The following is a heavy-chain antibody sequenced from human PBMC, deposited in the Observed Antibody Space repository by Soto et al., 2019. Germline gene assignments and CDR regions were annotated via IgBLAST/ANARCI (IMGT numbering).Heavy chain of an antibody. J-gene: IGHJ4*02. D-gene: IGHD2-15*01. CDR3: ARDSVAFFDS. CDR1: DGSVSSGSYY. Sequence: SETLSLTCTVSDGSVSSGSYYWGWIRQPPGKGLEWIGYIYSSGSTLYNPSLKSRVIISVDTSMNQFSLKLSSVTAADTAVYYCARDSVAFFDSWGQGTLVTVS. V-gene: IGHV4-61*01. CDR2: IYSSGST.